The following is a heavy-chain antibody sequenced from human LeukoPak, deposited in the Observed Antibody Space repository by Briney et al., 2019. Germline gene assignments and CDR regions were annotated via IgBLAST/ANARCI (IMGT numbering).Heavy chain of an antibody. J-gene: IGHJ5*02. CDR2: IYHSGST. CDR3: ARETSVGGWFDP. V-gene: IGHV4-30-2*01. CDR1: GGSISSGGYS. D-gene: IGHD3-16*01. Sequence: PSQTLSLTCAVSGGSISSGGYSWSWIRQPSGKGLEWIGYIYHSGSTYYNPSLKSRVTISVDRSKNQFSLKLSSVTAADTAVYYCARETSVGGWFDPWGQGTLVTVSS.